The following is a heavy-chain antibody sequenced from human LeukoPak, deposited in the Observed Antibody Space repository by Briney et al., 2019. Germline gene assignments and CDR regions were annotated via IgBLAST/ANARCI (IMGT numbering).Heavy chain of an antibody. V-gene: IGHV3-23*01. J-gene: IGHJ4*02. CDR2: ISVNGGTT. Sequence: GGSLRLSCAASGFTFSSYAMTWVRQAPGKGLEWVSSISVNGGTTYYADSVKGRFTISRNSSKNTLYLQMNSLRAEDTAVYYCVKGGGNVRRYFEYWGQGTLVTVSS. CDR3: VKGGGNVRRYFEY. D-gene: IGHD4-23*01. CDR1: GFTFSSYA.